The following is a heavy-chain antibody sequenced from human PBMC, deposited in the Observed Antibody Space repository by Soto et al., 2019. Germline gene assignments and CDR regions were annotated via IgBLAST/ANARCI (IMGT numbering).Heavy chain of an antibody. CDR2: IYYSGST. V-gene: IGHV4-31*03. CDR3: ATERAKWLLRYFDY. J-gene: IGHJ4*02. Sequence: LSLTCTVSGGSISSGGYYWSWIRQHPGKGLEWIGYIYYSGSTYYNPSLKSRVTISVDTSKNQFSLKLSSVTAADTAVYYCATERAKWLLRYFDYWGQGTLVTVSS. CDR1: GGSISSGGYY. D-gene: IGHD3-22*01.